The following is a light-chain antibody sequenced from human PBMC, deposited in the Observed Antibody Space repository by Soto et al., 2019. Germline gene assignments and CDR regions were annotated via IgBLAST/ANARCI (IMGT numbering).Light chain of an antibody. J-gene: IGKJ1*01. CDR1: QSVSSN. CDR3: QQYNNWPPWT. V-gene: IGKV3-15*01. CDR2: GAS. Sequence: EIVMTQSPATLSVSPGERATLSCRASQSVSSNFAWYQQKPGQAPRLLIYGASTRATSSPARFSGSGSGTEFTLTISSLQSEDVAVYYCQQYNNWPPWTFGQGTKVEIK.